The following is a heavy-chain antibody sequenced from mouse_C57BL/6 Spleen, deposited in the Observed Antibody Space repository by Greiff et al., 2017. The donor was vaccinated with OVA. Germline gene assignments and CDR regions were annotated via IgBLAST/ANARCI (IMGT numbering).Heavy chain of an antibody. CDR2: IDPSDSYT. CDR1: GYTFTSYW. J-gene: IGHJ2*01. Sequence: QVQLQQPGAELVKPGASVKLSCKASGYTFTSYWMQWVKQRPGQGLEWIGEIDPSDSYTNYNQKFKGKATLTVDTSSSTTYMQLRSLTSEDSAVYYCARGTGTKERYFDYWGQGTTLTVSA. D-gene: IGHD4-1*01. V-gene: IGHV1-50*01. CDR3: ARGTGTKERYFDY.